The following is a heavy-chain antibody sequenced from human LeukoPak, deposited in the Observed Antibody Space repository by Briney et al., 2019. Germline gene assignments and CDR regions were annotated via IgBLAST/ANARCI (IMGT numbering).Heavy chain of an antibody. V-gene: IGHV3-21*01. D-gene: IGHD3-3*01. CDR3: ARDGDFWSGYDVFDY. Sequence: GGSLRLSCAASGFTFSSYSMNWVRQAPGKGLEWVSSISSSSYIYYADSVKGRFTISRDNAKNSLYLQMNSLRAEDTAVYYCARDGDFWSGYDVFDYWGQGTLVTVSS. J-gene: IGHJ4*02. CDR1: GFTFSSYS. CDR2: ISSSSYI.